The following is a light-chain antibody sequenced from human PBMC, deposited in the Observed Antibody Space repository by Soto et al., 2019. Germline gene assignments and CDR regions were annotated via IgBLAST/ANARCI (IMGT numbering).Light chain of an antibody. Sequence: QAALTQPASVSGSPGQSITISCTGTSSDVGSYNLVSWYQQHPGKAPKLMIYEVSKRPSGVSNRFSGSKSGNTASLPISGLQAEDEADYYCCSYAGSRTFVLGTGTQVTVL. J-gene: IGLJ1*01. CDR2: EVS. CDR1: SSDVGSYNL. V-gene: IGLV2-23*02. CDR3: CSYAGSRTFV.